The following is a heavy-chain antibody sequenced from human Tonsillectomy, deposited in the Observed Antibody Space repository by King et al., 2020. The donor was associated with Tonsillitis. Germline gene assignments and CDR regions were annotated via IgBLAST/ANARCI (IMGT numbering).Heavy chain of an antibody. V-gene: IGHV3-33*08. CDR3: ARDCDRTGGNSGLSAFDY. J-gene: IGHJ4*02. Sequence: QLVQSGGGVVQPGRSLRLYCAASGFIFSTFGMYWVRQAPGKGLEWVTIILSDGYAMYADSVKGRFTVSRDNSKNTLYLERNSLRAEDTAMYYCARDCDRTGGNSGLSAFDYWGQGTLVTVSS. CDR2: ILSDGYA. D-gene: IGHD3-22*01. CDR1: GFIFSTFG.